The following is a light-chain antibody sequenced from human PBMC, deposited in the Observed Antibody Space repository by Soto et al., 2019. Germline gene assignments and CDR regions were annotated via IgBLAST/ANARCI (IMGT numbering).Light chain of an antibody. Sequence: QSVLTQPASVSGFPGQSITISCTESSDDIGTYEYISWHQHHPGKAPKLIIFGVYDRPSGVSDRFSGSKSGNTASLIIFGLQIEDEAVYYCSSYTRGSTLPWVFGTGTKVTVL. CDR2: GVY. V-gene: IGLV2-14*01. J-gene: IGLJ1*01. CDR3: SSYTRGSTLPWV. CDR1: SDDIGTYEY.